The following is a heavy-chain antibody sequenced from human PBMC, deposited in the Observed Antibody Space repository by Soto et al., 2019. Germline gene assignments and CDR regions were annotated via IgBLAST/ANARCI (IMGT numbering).Heavy chain of an antibody. V-gene: IGHV4-31*03. CDR2: IYYSGST. CDR1: GGSISSGGYY. Sequence: SETLSLTCTVSGGSISSGGYYWSWIRQHPGKGLEWIGYIYYSGSTYYNPSLKSRVTISVDTSKNQFSLKLSPVTDADTAVYLTAYTSNRTRPFSIPSLNSHVTMFVDTSPNQFSLKLSSLTDADTHAYYCARSPSALRFLEGYGMDIWGPGTTVTVSS. D-gene: IGHD3-10*02. J-gene: IGHJ6*02. CDR3: AYTSNRTRPFSIPSLNSHVTMFVDTSPNQFSLKLSSLTDADTHAYYCARSPSALRFLEGYGMDI.